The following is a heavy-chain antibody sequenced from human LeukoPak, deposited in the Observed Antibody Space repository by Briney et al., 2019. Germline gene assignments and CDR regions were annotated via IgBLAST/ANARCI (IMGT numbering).Heavy chain of an antibody. D-gene: IGHD1-20*01. V-gene: IGHV3-15*07. CDR1: GFTFTNAW. CDR2: IKSKADGETI. Sequence: GGSLRLSCAASGFTFTNAWMNWVCQAPGKGLEWVGRIKSKADGETIDYAAPVKGRFTFSRDDSKNMLYLQMNSLKSEDTAVYYCSTLTSRGLSDSWGQGTLVTVPS. CDR3: STLTSRGLSDS. J-gene: IGHJ4*02.